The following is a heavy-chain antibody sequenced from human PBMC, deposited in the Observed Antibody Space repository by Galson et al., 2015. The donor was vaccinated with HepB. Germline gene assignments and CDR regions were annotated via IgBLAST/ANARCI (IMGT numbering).Heavy chain of an antibody. CDR1: GGTFSTYA. D-gene: IGHD7-27*01. CDR3: ARDPGGLGTEMDV. V-gene: IGHV1-69*10. Sequence: SVKVSCKASGGTFSTYAISWVRQAPGQGLEWMGGIIPILEIANYAQKFQGRVTITADRSTSTAYMELSSLRFEDTGVYYCARDPGGLGTEMDVWGKGTTVTVSS. J-gene: IGHJ6*04. CDR2: IIPILEIA.